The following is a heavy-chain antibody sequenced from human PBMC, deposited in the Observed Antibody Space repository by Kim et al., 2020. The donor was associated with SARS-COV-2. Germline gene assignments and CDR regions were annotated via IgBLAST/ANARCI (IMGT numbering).Heavy chain of an antibody. CDR2: INHSGST. J-gene: IGHJ3*02. Sequence: SETLSLTCAVYGGSFSGYYWSWIRQPPGKGLEWIGEINHSGSTNYNPSLKSRVTISVDTSKNQFSLKLSSVTAADTAVYYCARGSAEHDAFDIWGQGTMVTVSS. CDR1: GGSFSGYY. CDR3: ARGSAEHDAFDI. V-gene: IGHV4-34*01.